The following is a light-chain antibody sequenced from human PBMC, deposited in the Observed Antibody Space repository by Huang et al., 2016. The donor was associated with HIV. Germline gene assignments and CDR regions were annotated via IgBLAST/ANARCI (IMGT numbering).Light chain of an antibody. Sequence: EIVMTQSPATLSVSPGERATLSCRASQSVSRNLAWYQQKPGQAPRLLIYAASTRATGIPARFSGSGSETEFSLTISSLQSEDFAVYYCQQYYNWPRTFGQGTKVEIK. CDR3: QQYYNWPRT. CDR1: QSVSRN. CDR2: AAS. J-gene: IGKJ1*01. V-gene: IGKV3-15*01.